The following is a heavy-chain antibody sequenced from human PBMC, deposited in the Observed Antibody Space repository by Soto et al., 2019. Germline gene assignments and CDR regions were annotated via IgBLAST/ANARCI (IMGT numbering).Heavy chain of an antibody. CDR2: IYTSGST. CDR1: GGSISSYY. J-gene: IGHJ5*02. D-gene: IGHD5-12*01. V-gene: IGHV4-4*07. CDR3: ARDYSGYGGYNWFDP. Sequence: AETLSLTCTVSGGSISSYYWSWIRQPAGKGLEWIGRIYTSGSTNYNPSLKSRVTMSVDTSKNQFSLKLSSVTAADTAVYYCARDYSGYGGYNWFDPWGQGTLVTVSS.